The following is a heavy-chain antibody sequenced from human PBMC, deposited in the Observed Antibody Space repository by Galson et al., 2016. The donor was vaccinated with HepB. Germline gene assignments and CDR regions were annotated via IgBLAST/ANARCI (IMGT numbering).Heavy chain of an antibody. V-gene: IGHV2-5*01. CDR2: IYWHDDK. CDR1: GFSLPTSGVG. J-gene: IGHJ4*02. D-gene: IGHD2/OR15-2a*01. Sequence: PALVKPTQTLTLTCTFSGFSLPTSGVGVGWIRQPPGKALEWLALIYWHDDKRNSPSLKSRLTILKDTSKNQVVLTMTNMDPVDTATYYCAHPVYWNTLSYFDYRGQGILVTVSS. CDR3: AHPVYWNTLSYFDY.